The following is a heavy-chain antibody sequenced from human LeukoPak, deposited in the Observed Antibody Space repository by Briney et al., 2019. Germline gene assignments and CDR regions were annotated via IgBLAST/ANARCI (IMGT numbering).Heavy chain of an antibody. D-gene: IGHD6-19*01. CDR2: IKSKTDGGTT. J-gene: IGHJ6*02. V-gene: IGHV3-15*01. Sequence: GGSLRLSCAASGFTFSNAWMSWVRQAPGKGLEWVGRIKSKTDGGTTDYAAPVKGRFTISRDDSKNTLYLQMNSLKTEDTAVYYCTARSSGWSSYGLDVWGQGTTVTVSS. CDR3: TARSSGWSSYGLDV. CDR1: GFTFSNAW.